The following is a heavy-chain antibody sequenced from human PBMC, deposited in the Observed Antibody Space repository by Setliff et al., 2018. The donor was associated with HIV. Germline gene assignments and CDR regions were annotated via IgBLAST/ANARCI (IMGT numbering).Heavy chain of an antibody. CDR3: ARDFGGYCSSMSCPGLFDP. D-gene: IGHD2-2*01. CDR1: GGTFTSYG. CDR2: IIPISGTV. V-gene: IGHV1-69*05. Sequence: ASVKVSCKASGGTFTSYGISWVRQAPGQGLEWMGGIIPISGTVNYAQKFWGRVTITTHESTSTAYMELSSLGSEDTAVYYCARDFGGYCSSMSCPGLFDPWGQGTLVTVSS. J-gene: IGHJ5*01.